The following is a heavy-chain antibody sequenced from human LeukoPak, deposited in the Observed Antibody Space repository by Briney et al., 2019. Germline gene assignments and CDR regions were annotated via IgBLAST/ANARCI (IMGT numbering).Heavy chain of an antibody. D-gene: IGHD4-17*01. CDR2: INVYNGNT. J-gene: IGHJ4*02. CDR1: GYTFSSYG. Sequence: ASVKVSCRASGYTFSSYGISWVRQAPGQGLEWMGWINVYNGNTNYAQKVQDRVTMTTDTSTSTAFMELRSLRSDDTAVYYCARRSMTTALSHFDYWGQGTLVTVSS. CDR3: ARRSMTTALSHFDY. V-gene: IGHV1-18*01.